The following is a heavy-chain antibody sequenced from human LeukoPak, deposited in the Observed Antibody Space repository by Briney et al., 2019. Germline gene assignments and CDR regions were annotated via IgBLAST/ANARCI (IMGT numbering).Heavy chain of an antibody. CDR3: ARAKQWLVRYFDY. CDR1: GGSFSGYY. D-gene: IGHD6-19*01. J-gene: IGHJ4*02. Sequence: PSETLSLTCAVYGGSFSGYYWSWIRQPPGKGLEWIGEINHSGSTNYNPSLKSRVTISVDTSKNQFSLKLSSVTAADTAVCYCARAKQWLVRYFDYWGQGTLVTVSS. CDR2: INHSGST. V-gene: IGHV4-34*01.